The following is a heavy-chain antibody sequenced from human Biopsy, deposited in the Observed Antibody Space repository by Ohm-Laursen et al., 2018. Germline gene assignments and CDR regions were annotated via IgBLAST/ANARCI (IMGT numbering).Heavy chain of an antibody. J-gene: IGHJ5*02. CDR1: GGSISSGGSY. V-gene: IGHV4-31*01. CDR2: VFNSANT. D-gene: IGHD3-22*01. Sequence: TLSFTCSVSGGSISSGGSYWSWIRQRPGKGLERIGYVFNSANTYYNPYLKNLITISGDTSKNQYFLKLNSVTAADTAVYYCARGDYFDSNGYFWFDPWGQGTLVTVSS. CDR3: ARGDYFDSNGYFWFDP.